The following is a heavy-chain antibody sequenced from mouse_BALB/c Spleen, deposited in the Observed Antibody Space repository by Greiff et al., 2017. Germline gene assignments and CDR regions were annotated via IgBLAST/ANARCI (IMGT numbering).Heavy chain of an antibody. CDR3: ASFTTASAY. J-gene: IGHJ3*01. Sequence: VQLKQSGPGLVKPSQSLSLTCSVTGYSITSGYYWNWIRQFPGNKLEWMGYISYDGSNNYNPSLKNRISITRDTSKNQFFLKLNSVTTEDTATYYCASFTTASAYWGQGTLVTVSA. D-gene: IGHD1-2*01. V-gene: IGHV3-6*02. CDR2: ISYDGSN. CDR1: GYSITSGYY.